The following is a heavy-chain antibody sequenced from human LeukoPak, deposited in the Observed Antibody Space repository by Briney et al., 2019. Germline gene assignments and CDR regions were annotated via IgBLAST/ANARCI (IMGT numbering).Heavy chain of an antibody. CDR1: GGSISSSTYY. J-gene: IGHJ4*02. V-gene: IGHV4-39*07. D-gene: IGHD3-22*01. CDR3: ARENVDSSGSNDY. Sequence: SETLSLTCTVSGGSISSSTYYWGWIRQPPGKGLEWIGSIYYSGSTYYNPSLKSRVTISVDTSKNQFSLKLSSVTAADTAVYYCARENVDSSGSNDYWGQGTLVTVSS. CDR2: IYYSGST.